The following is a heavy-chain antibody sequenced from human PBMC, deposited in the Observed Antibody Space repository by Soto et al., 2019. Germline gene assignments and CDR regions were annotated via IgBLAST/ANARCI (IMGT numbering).Heavy chain of an antibody. Sequence: EVQLLESGGGLVQPGGSLRLSCAASGFTFSSYAMSWVRQAPGKGLEWVSAISGSGGSTYYADSVRGRFTISRDNSKNTLYLQMNSLRAEDTAVYYCAKVYIVVVIASPIDYWGQGTLVTVSS. CDR3: AKVYIVVVIASPIDY. CDR1: GFTFSSYA. J-gene: IGHJ4*02. CDR2: ISGSGGST. D-gene: IGHD2-21*01. V-gene: IGHV3-23*01.